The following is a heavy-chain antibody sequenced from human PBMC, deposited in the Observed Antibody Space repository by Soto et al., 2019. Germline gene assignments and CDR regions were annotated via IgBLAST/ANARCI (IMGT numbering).Heavy chain of an antibody. Sequence: EVKLLESGGGLVQPGGSLRLSCAASGFIFSNYAMTWVRQAPGKGLECVSSVSGSGNNTYYADSMKCHFTISRDNSKTTLYLQMNGLVPEDTAGYYFARKSRYIECWCQGTRVT. CDR2: VSGSGNNT. V-gene: IGHV3-23*01. CDR1: GFIFSNYA. CDR3: ARKSRYIEC. J-gene: IGHJ4*02. D-gene: IGHD2-2*02.